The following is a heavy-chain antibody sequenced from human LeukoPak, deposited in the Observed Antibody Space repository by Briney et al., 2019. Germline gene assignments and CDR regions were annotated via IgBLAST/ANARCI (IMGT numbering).Heavy chain of an antibody. CDR3: ARVLTEGYSYGPWFDP. Sequence: SETLSLTCSVSGGSISSGSYYWSWIRQPAGKGLEWIGRIYTSGSTNYNPSLKSRVTMSVDTSKNQFSLKLSSVTAADTAVYYCARVLTEGYSYGPWFDPWGQGTLVTVSS. CDR1: GGSISSGSYY. J-gene: IGHJ5*02. CDR2: IYTSGST. D-gene: IGHD5-18*01. V-gene: IGHV4-61*02.